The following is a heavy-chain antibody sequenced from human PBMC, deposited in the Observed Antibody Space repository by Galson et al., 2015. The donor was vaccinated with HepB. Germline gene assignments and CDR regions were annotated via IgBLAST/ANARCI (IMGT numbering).Heavy chain of an antibody. CDR2: INPNSGGT. CDR1: GYTFTSYY. D-gene: IGHD6-19*01. CDR3: ASNPRSSGHERVYYYYGMDV. J-gene: IGHJ6*02. Sequence: SVKVSCKASGYTFTSYYMHWVRQAPGQGLEWMGWINPNSGGTNYAQKFQGRVTMTRDTSISTAYMELSRLRPDDTAVYYCASNPRSSGHERVYYYYGMDVWGQGTTVTVSS. V-gene: IGHV1-2*02.